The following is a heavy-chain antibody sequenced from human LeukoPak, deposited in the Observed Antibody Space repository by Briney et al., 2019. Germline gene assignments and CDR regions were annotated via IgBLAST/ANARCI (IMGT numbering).Heavy chain of an antibody. CDR3: ASRTGTTTGDY. CDR2: INPNSGGT. V-gene: IGHV1-2*02. CDR1: GYSFTGYY. Sequence: ASVKVSCKASGYSFTGYYMYWVRQAPGQGLEWMGWINPNSGGTNSAQKFQGRVTMTRDTSISTAYMELSRLRSDDTAVYYCASRTGTTTGDYWGQGTLVTVSS. J-gene: IGHJ4*02. D-gene: IGHD1-1*01.